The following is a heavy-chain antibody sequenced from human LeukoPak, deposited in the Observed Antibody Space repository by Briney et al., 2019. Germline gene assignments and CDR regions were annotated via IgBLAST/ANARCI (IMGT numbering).Heavy chain of an antibody. CDR1: GVSVSSGIYY. CDR2: IYYSGST. J-gene: IGHJ4*02. V-gene: IGHV4-61*01. Sequence: PWETLSLTCTVSGVSVSSGIYYWGWIRQPPGKGLEWIGYIYYSGSTNYNPSLKSRVTISVDTSKNQFSLKLSSVTAADTAVYYCAGYGSGTNPRFDYWGQGTLVTVSS. CDR3: AGYGSGTNPRFDY. D-gene: IGHD3-10*01.